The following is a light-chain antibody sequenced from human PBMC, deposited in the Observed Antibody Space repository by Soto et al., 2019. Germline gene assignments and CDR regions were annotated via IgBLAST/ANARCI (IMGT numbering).Light chain of an antibody. CDR3: QQYYSTPRT. V-gene: IGKV4-1*01. J-gene: IGKJ1*01. CDR2: WAS. Sequence: DIVMTQSPDSLAVSLGERATINCTSSQSVLHSSNNKNYLVWYQQKPGQPPKPLIYWASTRESGVPDRFIGSGSGTDFTLTISSLHAEDVAVYYCQQYYSTPRTFGQGTKVEIK. CDR1: QSVLHSSNNKNY.